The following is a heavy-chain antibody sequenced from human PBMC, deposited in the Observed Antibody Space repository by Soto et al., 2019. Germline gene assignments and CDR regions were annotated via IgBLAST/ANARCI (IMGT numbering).Heavy chain of an antibody. D-gene: IGHD6-13*01. J-gene: IGHJ4*02. CDR3: ARAAMGGSSWPFDY. CDR1: GGSISSDY. Sequence: PSETLSLTCTVSGGSISSDYWSWIRQPPGKGLEWIGYIYYSGSTNYNPSLKSRVTISVDTSKNQFSLKLSSVTAADTAVYYCARAAMGGSSWPFDYWGQGTLVTVSS. CDR2: IYYSGST. V-gene: IGHV4-59*01.